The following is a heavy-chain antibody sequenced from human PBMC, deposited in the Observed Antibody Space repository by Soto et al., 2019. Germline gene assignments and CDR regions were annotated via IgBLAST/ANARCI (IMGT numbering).Heavy chain of an antibody. CDR2: IWYDGSNK. J-gene: IGHJ5*02. CDR1: GFTFSSYG. D-gene: IGHD2-8*02. V-gene: IGHV3-33*01. CDR3: ARDRFTTGSSTGWFDP. Sequence: QVQLVESGGGVVQPGRSLRLSCAASGFTFSSYGMQWVRQAPGKGLGWGAVIWYDGSNKYYADSVKGRFTISRDNSKNTLYLQMNSLRAEDTAVYYCARDRFTTGSSTGWFDPWGQGTLVTVSS.